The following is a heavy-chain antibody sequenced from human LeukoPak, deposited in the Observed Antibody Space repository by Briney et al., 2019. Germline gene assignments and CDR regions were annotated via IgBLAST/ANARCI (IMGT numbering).Heavy chain of an antibody. V-gene: IGHV3-21*01. CDR3: ARSFNYASWFDP. CDR1: GFTFSSYS. CDR2: ISSSSSYI. J-gene: IGHJ5*02. D-gene: IGHD4-11*01. Sequence: SGGSLRLSCAASGFTFSSYSMNWVRQAPGKGLEWVSSISSSSSYIYYADSVKGRFTISRDNAKNSLYLQMNSLRAEDTAVYYCARSFNYASWFDPWGQGTLVTVSS.